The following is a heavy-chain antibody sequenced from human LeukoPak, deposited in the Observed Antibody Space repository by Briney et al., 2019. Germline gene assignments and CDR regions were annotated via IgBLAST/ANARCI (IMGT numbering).Heavy chain of an antibody. Sequence: SETLSLTCTVSGYSISSGYYWGWIRQPPGKGLEWIGNIYHSGRTSYNPSLKSRVTISVDTSKDQFSLKLSFVTAADTAVYYCARFGVGPKPFDYWGPGTLITVSS. CDR1: GYSISSGYY. J-gene: IGHJ4*02. V-gene: IGHV4-38-2*02. CDR2: IYHSGRT. D-gene: IGHD3-3*01. CDR3: ARFGVGPKPFDY.